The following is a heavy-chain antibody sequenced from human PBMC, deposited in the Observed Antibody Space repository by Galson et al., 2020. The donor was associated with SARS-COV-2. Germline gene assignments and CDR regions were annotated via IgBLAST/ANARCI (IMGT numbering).Heavy chain of an antibody. CDR3: ARERERSWRTAAGTFDY. Sequence: KIGESLKISCGVSGFTFSSYSMNWVRQAPGKGLEWVSSIGSTSSYIYYADSVKGRFTISRDNARNSLYLQMNSLRAEDTAVYYCARERERSWRTAAGTFDYWGQGTLVSVSS. J-gene: IGHJ4*02. D-gene: IGHD6-13*01. CDR1: GFTFSSYS. CDR2: IGSTSSYI. V-gene: IGHV3-21*01.